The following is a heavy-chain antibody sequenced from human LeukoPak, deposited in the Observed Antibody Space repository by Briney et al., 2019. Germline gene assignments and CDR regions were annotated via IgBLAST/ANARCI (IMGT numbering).Heavy chain of an antibody. J-gene: IGHJ4*02. Sequence: GGSLRLPCAASGFTFSSYGMHWVRRAPGKGLEWVAVIWYDGSNKYYADSVKGRFTISRDNSKNTLYLQMNSLRAEDTAVYYCARGSRLWFGEFHDYWGQGTLVTVSS. D-gene: IGHD3-10*01. CDR1: GFTFSSYG. CDR2: IWYDGSNK. V-gene: IGHV3-33*01. CDR3: ARGSRLWFGEFHDY.